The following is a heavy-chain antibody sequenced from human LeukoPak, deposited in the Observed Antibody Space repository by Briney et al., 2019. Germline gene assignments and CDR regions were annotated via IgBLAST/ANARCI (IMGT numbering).Heavy chain of an antibody. CDR3: AKRGVVIRVILVGFHKQAYYFDS. J-gene: IGHJ4*02. V-gene: IGHV3-23*01. CDR2: SSDSGGAT. CDR1: GITLSNYG. Sequence: GGSLGLSCAVSGITLSNYGMSWVRQAPGKGLEWVAGSSDSGGATNYADSVKGRFTISRDNRKNTLYLQMNSLRAEDTAVYFCAKRGVVIRVILVGFHKQAYYFDSWGQGALVTVSS. D-gene: IGHD3-22*01.